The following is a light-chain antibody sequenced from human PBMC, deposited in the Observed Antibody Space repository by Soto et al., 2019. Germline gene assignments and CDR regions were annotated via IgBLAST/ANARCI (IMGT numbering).Light chain of an antibody. Sequence: EIVLTQSPDTLSLSPGERVTLSCRASEIVGKDYLGWFQQKPGQAPRVLIYNAFNRSTGIPDRFSGSGSGTDFTLTSSRLEPEDFAIYYCHQYASAPLTFGGGTRVDI. CDR1: EIVGKDY. CDR3: HQYASAPLT. V-gene: IGKV3-20*01. J-gene: IGKJ4*02. CDR2: NAF.